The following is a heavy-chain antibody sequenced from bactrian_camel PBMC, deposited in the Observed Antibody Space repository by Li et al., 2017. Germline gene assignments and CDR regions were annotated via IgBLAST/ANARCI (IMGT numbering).Heavy chain of an antibody. Sequence: VQLVESGGGSVQAGGALRLSCAFSGYTYSAYCMGWFRQAPGKEREGVAAIDSDGGTSYVDSVKGRFILSQDNAKTTMFLQMNDLKPEDTAMYLCAAGTNAYGVGTCQYDYWGRGTQVTVS. V-gene: IGHV3S55*01. J-gene: IGHJ4*01. D-gene: IGHD1*01. CDR1: GYTYSAYC. CDR3: AAGTNAYGVGTCQYDY. CDR2: IDSDGGT.